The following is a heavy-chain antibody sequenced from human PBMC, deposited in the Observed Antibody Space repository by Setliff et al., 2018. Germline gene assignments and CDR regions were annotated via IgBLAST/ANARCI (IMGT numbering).Heavy chain of an antibody. D-gene: IGHD3-3*01. J-gene: IGHJ6*04. V-gene: IGHV1-8*02. CDR2: LNPSSGDT. Sequence: GASVKVSCKASGYPFTSYDIHWLRLTSGQGLEWMGWLNPSSGDTGFAPKFQGRVTVTRDTSINTANMVLSRLTSEDTAVYYCARGRTRTSTIFGLVSLAPWGDGTTVTVSS. CDR1: GYPFTSYD. CDR3: ARGRTRTSTIFGLVSLAP.